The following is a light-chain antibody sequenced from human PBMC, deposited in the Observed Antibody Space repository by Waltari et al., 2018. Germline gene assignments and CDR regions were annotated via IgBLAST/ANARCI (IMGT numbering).Light chain of an antibody. CDR3: QQGGGPLRFT. Sequence: GTLSLSPGERATLSCRASQSISSTYLAWYQQKPGQAPRLLIYGASRRATGIPDRFSGSGSGTDFTLSISRLEPEDFAVYYCQQGGGPLRFTFGQGTKLEIK. J-gene: IGKJ2*01. CDR2: GAS. V-gene: IGKV3-20*01. CDR1: QSISSTY.